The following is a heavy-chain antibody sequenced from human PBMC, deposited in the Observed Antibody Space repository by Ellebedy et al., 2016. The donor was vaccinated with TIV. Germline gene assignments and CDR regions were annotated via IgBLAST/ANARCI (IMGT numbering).Heavy chain of an antibody. J-gene: IGHJ4*02. D-gene: IGHD1-1*01. CDR1: GLMFSDYV. V-gene: IGHV3-30*03. CDR2: ILYDGNDK. CDR3: ATGLEYFDY. Sequence: GESLKISCAASGLMFSDYVMDWVRQAPGKGLEWVAVILYDGNDKYYVDSVKGRFTISRDNSKNTLYLQMNSLSTEDTAVYYCATGLEYFDYWGQGTLVTVSS.